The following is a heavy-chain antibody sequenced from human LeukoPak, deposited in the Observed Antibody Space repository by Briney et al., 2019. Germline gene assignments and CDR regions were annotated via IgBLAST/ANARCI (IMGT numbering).Heavy chain of an antibody. J-gene: IGHJ4*02. CDR2: VFYNGAT. CDR3: ARGHIGKTYYYDSSGVHFDY. Sequence: SETLSLACIVSGGSISSSIYYWAWVRQPPGKGLEWIVTVFYNGATQYSPSLRSRVTISIDTSTNQFSLKLTSVTAADTALYYCARGHIGKTYYYDSSGVHFDYWGQGTLVTVSS. D-gene: IGHD3-22*01. CDR1: GGSISSSIYY. V-gene: IGHV4-39*07.